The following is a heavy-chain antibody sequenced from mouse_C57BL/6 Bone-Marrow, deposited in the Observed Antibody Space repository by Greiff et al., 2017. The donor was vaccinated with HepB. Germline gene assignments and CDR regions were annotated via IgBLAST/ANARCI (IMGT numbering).Heavy chain of an antibody. Sequence: QVQLQQSGAELVRPGSSVKLSCKASGYTFTSYWMHWVKQRPIQGLEWIGNIDPSDSETHYNQKFKDKATLTVDKSSSTAYMQLSSLTSVDSAVYYCARSYYYGSSYWYFDVWGTGTTVTVSS. J-gene: IGHJ1*03. D-gene: IGHD1-1*01. V-gene: IGHV1-52*01. CDR2: IDPSDSET. CDR1: GYTFTSYW. CDR3: ARSYYYGSSYWYFDV.